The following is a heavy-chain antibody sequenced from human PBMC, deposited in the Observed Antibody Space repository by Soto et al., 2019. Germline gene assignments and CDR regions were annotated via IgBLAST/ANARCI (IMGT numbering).Heavy chain of an antibody. CDR2: IYYSGST. D-gene: IGHD3-3*01. V-gene: IGHV4-39*01. J-gene: IGHJ6*03. Sequence: SETLSLTCTVSGGSISSSSYYWGWIRQPPGKGLEWIGSIYYSGSTYYNPSLKSRVTISVDTSKNQFSLKLSSVTAADTAVYYCARHEQGSGYFTDYYYYYMDVWGKGTTVNVSS. CDR1: GGSISSSSYY. CDR3: ARHEQGSGYFTDYYYYYMDV.